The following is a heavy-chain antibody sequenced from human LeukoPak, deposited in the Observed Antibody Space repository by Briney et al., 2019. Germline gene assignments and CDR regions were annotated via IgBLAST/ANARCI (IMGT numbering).Heavy chain of an antibody. D-gene: IGHD2-21*02. CDR1: GGSITTYY. J-gene: IGHJ3*01. CDR2: IYPGGTT. Sequence: PSETLSLTCTVSGGSITTYYWSWIRQSPGKGLEWIGYIYPGGTTSYNPSLTSRVTISLDRSRSQFSLKLSSVTAADTAVYYCARDHLCGGACSSDYDAFDVWGQGTVVTVSS. CDR3: ARDHLCGGACSSDYDAFDV. V-gene: IGHV4-4*08.